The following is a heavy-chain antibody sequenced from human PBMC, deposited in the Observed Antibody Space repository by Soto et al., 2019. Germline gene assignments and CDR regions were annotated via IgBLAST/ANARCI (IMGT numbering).Heavy chain of an antibody. D-gene: IGHD1-20*01. J-gene: IGHJ4*02. CDR1: GFTFSSYS. Sequence: GGSLRLSCAASGFTFSSYSMNWVRQAPGKGLEWASYISSSSSTIYYADSVKGRFTISRDNAKNSLYLQMNSLRDEDTAVYYCARDLVYQTGFDYWGQGTLVTVPQ. CDR2: ISSSSSTI. V-gene: IGHV3-48*02. CDR3: ARDLVYQTGFDY.